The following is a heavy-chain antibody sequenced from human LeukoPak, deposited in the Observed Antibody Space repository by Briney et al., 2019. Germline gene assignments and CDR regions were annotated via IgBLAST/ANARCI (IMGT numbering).Heavy chain of an antibody. CDR1: GYTFTSYC. J-gene: IGHJ4*02. D-gene: IGHD4-17*01. V-gene: IGHV1-46*01. Sequence: ASVKVSCEASGYTFTSYCMHWVRQAPGQGLEWMGIINPSGGNTSYAQKSQGRVTMTSDTSTNTVYMELSSLRSEDTAVYYCAMMTTVTTGFDYWGQGTLVTVSS. CDR2: INPSGGNT. CDR3: AMMTTVTTGFDY.